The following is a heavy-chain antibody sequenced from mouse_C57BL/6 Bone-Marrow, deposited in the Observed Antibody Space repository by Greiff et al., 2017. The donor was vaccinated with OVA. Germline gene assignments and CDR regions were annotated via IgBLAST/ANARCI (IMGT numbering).Heavy chain of an antibody. CDR3: SYDYGGYWYFDV. Sequence: QVQLKESGAELARPGASVKLSCKASGYTFTSYGISWVKQRTGQGLEWIGEIYPRSGNTYYNEKFKGKATLTADKSSSTAYMELRSLTSEGSAVYFCSYDYGGYWYFDVWGTGTTVTVSS. J-gene: IGHJ1*03. CDR1: GYTFTSYG. CDR2: IYPRSGNT. D-gene: IGHD2-4*01. V-gene: IGHV1-81*01.